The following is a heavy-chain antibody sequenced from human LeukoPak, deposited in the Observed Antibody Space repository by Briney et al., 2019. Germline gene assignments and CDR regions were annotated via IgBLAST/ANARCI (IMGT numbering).Heavy chain of an antibody. CDR1: GDSISSYY. J-gene: IGHJ6*02. V-gene: IGHV4-59*01. CDR2: IYNSETT. Sequence: SETLSLTCTVSGDSISSYYWSWIRQPPGKGLEWIGYIYNSETTNYNSSLESRVTISEDTSKNQFSLMLTSVTAADTAVYYCARVVYSHYWPEGMDVWGQGTTVTVSS. D-gene: IGHD4-11*01. CDR3: ARVVYSHYWPEGMDV.